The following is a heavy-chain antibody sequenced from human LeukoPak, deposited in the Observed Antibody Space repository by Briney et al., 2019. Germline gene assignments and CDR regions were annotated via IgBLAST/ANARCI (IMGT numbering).Heavy chain of an antibody. CDR3: ATETLAGPWYFDL. D-gene: IGHD6-13*01. V-gene: IGHV1-24*01. Sequence: EASVKVSCKVSGYTLIELSMHWVRQAPGKGLEWMGGFDPEDGETIYAQKFQGRVTMTEDTSTDTAYMELSSLRSEDTAVYYCATETLAGPWYFDLWGRGTLVTVSS. CDR1: GYTLIELS. CDR2: FDPEDGET. J-gene: IGHJ2*01.